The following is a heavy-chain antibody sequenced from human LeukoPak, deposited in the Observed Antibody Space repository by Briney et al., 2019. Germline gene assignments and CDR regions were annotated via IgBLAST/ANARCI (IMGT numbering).Heavy chain of an antibody. CDR1: GGSISSYY. CDR3: ARVAAAALGGDWFDP. D-gene: IGHD6-13*01. CDR2: IYYSGST. Sequence: PSETLSLTCTVSGGSISSYYWSWIRQPPGKGLEWIGYIYYSGSTNYSPSLKSRVTISVDTSKNQFSLKLSSVTAADTAVYYCARVAAAALGGDWFDPWGQGTLVTVSS. V-gene: IGHV4-59*01. J-gene: IGHJ5*02.